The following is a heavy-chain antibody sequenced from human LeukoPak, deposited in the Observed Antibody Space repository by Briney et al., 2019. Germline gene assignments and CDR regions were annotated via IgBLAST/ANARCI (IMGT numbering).Heavy chain of an antibody. CDR2: INPNSGGT. V-gene: IGHV1-2*02. J-gene: IGHJ4*02. D-gene: IGHD4-17*01. CDR3: VRVNDYGDYVDY. Sequence: ASVKVSCKASGYTFTGYYMHWVRQAPGQGLEWMGWINPNSGGTNYAQKFQGKVTMTRDTSISTAYMELSRLRSDDTAVYYCVRVNDYGDYVDYWGQGTLVTVSS. CDR1: GYTFTGYY.